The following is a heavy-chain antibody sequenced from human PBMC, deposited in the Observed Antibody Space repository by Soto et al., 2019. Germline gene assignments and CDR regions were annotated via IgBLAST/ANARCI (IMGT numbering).Heavy chain of an antibody. D-gene: IGHD5-12*01. CDR1: GYTFTSQW. Sequence: GESLKISCKGSGYTFTSQWIGWVRQMPGKGLEWMGIIFPGDSDPRYSPSFQGQVTISADSSISTAYLQWSSLKASDTAMYYCAGLTDGYPGYWGQGTLVPVSS. CDR2: IFPGDSDP. V-gene: IGHV5-51*01. J-gene: IGHJ4*02. CDR3: AGLTDGYPGY.